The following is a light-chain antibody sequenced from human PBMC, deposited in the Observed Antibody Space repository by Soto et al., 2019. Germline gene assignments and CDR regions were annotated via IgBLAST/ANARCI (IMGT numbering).Light chain of an antibody. CDR2: DAS. CDR1: QSISSW. CDR3: QQYNSYSYT. V-gene: IGKV1-5*01. J-gene: IGKJ2*01. Sequence: DIQMTQSPSTLSASVGDIVTITCRASQSISSWLAWYQQKPGKAPKLLIYDASSLESGVPSRFSGSGSGTEFTLTISSLQPDDFATYYCQQYNSYSYTFGQGTKVDIK.